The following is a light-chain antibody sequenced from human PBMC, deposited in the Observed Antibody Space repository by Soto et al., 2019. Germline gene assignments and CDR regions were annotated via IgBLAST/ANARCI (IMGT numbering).Light chain of an antibody. CDR3: QSYDSSLSGSV. J-gene: IGLJ2*01. Sequence: QSVLTQPPSVSGAPGQRVTISCTGSSSNIGTGFDVHWYQHLPGTAPKLLIYTNTNRPSGVPDRFSGSKSGTSASLAITGLQAEDEADYYCQSYDSSLSGSVFGGGTQLTVL. V-gene: IGLV1-40*01. CDR1: SSNIGTGFD. CDR2: TNT.